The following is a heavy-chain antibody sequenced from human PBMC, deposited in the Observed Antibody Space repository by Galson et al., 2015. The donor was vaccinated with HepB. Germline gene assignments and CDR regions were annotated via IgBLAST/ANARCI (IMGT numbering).Heavy chain of an antibody. CDR3: AKDTGEYGSGCMDV. CDR1: GFTFSSYA. D-gene: IGHD3-10*01. Sequence: LRLSCAASGFTFSSYAMSWVRQAPGKGLEWVSAISGSGGSTYYADSVKGRFTISRDNSKNTLYLQMNSLRAEDTAVYYCAKDTGEYGSGCMDVWGQGTTVTVSS. J-gene: IGHJ6*02. CDR2: ISGSGGST. V-gene: IGHV3-23*01.